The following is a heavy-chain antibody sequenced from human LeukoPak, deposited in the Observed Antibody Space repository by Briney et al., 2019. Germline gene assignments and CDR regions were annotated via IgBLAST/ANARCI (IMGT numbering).Heavy chain of an antibody. J-gene: IGHJ4*02. D-gene: IGHD1/OR15-1a*01. CDR2: INPNSGGT. V-gene: IGHV1-2*02. Sequence: ASVKVSCKASGYPFTGYYMHWVRQAPGQGLEWMGWINPNSGGTNYAQKFQGRVNMTRDTSISTAYMELSRLRSDDTAVYYCARVPMEHGKYYFDYWGQGTLVTVSS. CDR1: GYPFTGYY. CDR3: ARVPMEHGKYYFDY.